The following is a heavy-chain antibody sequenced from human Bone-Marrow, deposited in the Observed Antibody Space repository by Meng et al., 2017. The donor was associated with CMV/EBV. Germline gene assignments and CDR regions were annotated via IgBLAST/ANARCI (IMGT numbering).Heavy chain of an antibody. J-gene: IGHJ4*02. V-gene: IGHV1-69*05. CDR1: GGTFSSYA. D-gene: IGHD3-22*01. CDR3: ARRYYDEIRGYLDY. Sequence: SVKVSCKASGGTFSSYAISWVRQAPGQGLEWMRGIIPIFGTANYAQKFQGRVTITTDESTSTAYMELRSLRSDDTAVYYCARRYYDEIRGYLDYWGQGTLVTVSS. CDR2: IIPIFGTA.